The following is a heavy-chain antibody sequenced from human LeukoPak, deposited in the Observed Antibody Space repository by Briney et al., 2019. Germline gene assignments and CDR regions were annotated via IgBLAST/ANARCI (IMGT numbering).Heavy chain of an antibody. D-gene: IGHD5-12*01. CDR3: AKDVSGCENYYYYGMDV. V-gene: IGHV3-30*18. Sequence: LPGGSLRLSCAASGFTFSSYGMHWVRQAPGKGLEWVAVISYDGSNKYYADSEKGRFTISRDNSKNTLYLQMNSLRAEDTAVYYCAKDVSGCENYYYYGMDVWGKGTTVTVSS. CDR1: GFTFSSYG. J-gene: IGHJ6*04. CDR2: ISYDGSNK.